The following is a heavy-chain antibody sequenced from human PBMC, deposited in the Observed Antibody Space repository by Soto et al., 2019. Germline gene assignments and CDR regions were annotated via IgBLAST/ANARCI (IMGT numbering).Heavy chain of an antibody. CDR3: ARDLAQAGWSWYLDY. D-gene: IGHD1-26*01. CDR2: INAGNGNT. CDR1: GYTFTSYA. Sequence: QVQLVQSGAEVKKPGASVKVSCKASGYTFTSYAMHWVRQAPGQRLEWMGWINAGNGNTKYSQKFQGRVTITRDTSASTAYMELSSLRSGDTAVYYCARDLAQAGWSWYLDYWGQGTLVTVSS. V-gene: IGHV1-3*01. J-gene: IGHJ4*02.